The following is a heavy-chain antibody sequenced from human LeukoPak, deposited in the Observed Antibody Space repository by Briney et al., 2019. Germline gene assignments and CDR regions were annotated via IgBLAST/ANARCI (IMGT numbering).Heavy chain of an antibody. J-gene: IGHJ6*03. CDR1: GFTFSSYG. CDR2: IWYDGSNK. Sequence: GGSLRLSCAASGFTFSSYGMRWVRQAPGKGLEWVAVIWYDGSNKYYADSVKGRFTISRDNSKSTLYLQMNSLRAEDTAVYYCARDRTAMVNDYYYYYYMDVWGKGTTVTVSS. CDR3: ARDRTAMVNDYYYYYYMDV. D-gene: IGHD5-18*01. V-gene: IGHV3-33*01.